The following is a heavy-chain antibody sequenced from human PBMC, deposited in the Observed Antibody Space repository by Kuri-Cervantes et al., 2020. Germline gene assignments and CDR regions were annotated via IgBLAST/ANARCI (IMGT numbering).Heavy chain of an antibody. J-gene: IGHJ5*02. D-gene: IGHD1-1*01. Sequence: ASVKVSCKASGYTFTGYYMHWVRQAPGQGLEWMGWINPNGGGTNYAQKFQGRVTMTRDTSISTAYMELSRLRSDDTAVYYCAKSTGRVDWFDPWGQGTLVTVSS. CDR2: INPNGGGT. V-gene: IGHV1-2*02. CDR1: GYTFTGYY. CDR3: AKSTGRVDWFDP.